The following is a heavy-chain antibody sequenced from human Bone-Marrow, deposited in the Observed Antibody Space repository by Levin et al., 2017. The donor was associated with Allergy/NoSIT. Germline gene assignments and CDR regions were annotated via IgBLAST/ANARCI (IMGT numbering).Heavy chain of an antibody. CDR3: ARGGGTVRGVMGLDP. CDR1: GASISTSD. D-gene: IGHD3-10*01. Sequence: SETLSLTCSVSGASISTSDWSWIRQPPGKGLEWIGFISHTGATNYNPSLKSRVTISVDTSQNQFSLWLTSVTAADTAVYYCARGGGTVRGVMGLDPWGQGTLVAVSS. J-gene: IGHJ5*02. V-gene: IGHV4-59*01. CDR2: ISHTGAT.